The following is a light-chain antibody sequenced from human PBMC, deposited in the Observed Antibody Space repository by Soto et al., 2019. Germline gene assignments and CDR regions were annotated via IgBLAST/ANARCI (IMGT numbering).Light chain of an antibody. CDR1: QSVSSSY. J-gene: IGKJ5*01. Sequence: EIVLTQSPGTLSLSPGERATLSCRASQSVSSSYLAWDQQKPGQSPRLLIYGASSRATGIPDRFSGSGSGTDFTLTISRLEPEDFAVYYCQQYGSSPSTCGQGTRLEIK. CDR2: GAS. V-gene: IGKV3-20*01. CDR3: QQYGSSPST.